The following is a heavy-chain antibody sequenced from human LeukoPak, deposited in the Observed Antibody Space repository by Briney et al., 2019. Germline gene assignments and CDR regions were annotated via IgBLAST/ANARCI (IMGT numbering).Heavy chain of an antibody. CDR1: GFTFSSYA. CDR2: ISGGGGST. CDR3: AKKVHYYGSGSYEAY. J-gene: IGHJ4*02. V-gene: IGHV3-23*01. Sequence: PGGSLRLSCAASGFTFSSYAMSWVRQAPGKGLEWVSAISGGGGSTYYADSVKGRFTISRDNSKNTLYLQMNSLRAEDTAVYYCAKKVHYYGSGSYEAYWGQGTLVTVSS. D-gene: IGHD3-10*01.